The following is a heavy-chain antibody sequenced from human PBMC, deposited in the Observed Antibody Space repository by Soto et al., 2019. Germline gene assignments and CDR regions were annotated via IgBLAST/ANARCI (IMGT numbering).Heavy chain of an antibody. Sequence: GASVKVSCKASGGTFSSYAISWVRQAPGQGLEWMGGIIPIFGTANYAQKFQGRVTITADESTSTAYMELSSLRSEETAVYYCARERERGASSYLSAGSYFDYWGQGTLVTVSS. V-gene: IGHV1-69*13. CDR1: GGTFSSYA. J-gene: IGHJ4*02. CDR3: ARERERGASSYLSAGSYFDY. D-gene: IGHD3-16*02. CDR2: IIPIFGTA.